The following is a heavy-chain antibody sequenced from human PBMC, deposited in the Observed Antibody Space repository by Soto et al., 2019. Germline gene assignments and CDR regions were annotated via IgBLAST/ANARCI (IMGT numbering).Heavy chain of an antibody. CDR2: IGASGSST. CDR1: GFTFSSYA. Sequence: GGSLRLSCAASGFTFSSYAMSWVRQAPGKGLEWVSAIGASGSSTYYADSVKGRFTISRDNSKNTLYLQMNSLRAEDTAVYYCAKGRRWLQSVYYYYGMVVWGQGTTVTVSS. D-gene: IGHD5-12*01. J-gene: IGHJ6*02. CDR3: AKGRRWLQSVYYYYGMVV. V-gene: IGHV3-23*01.